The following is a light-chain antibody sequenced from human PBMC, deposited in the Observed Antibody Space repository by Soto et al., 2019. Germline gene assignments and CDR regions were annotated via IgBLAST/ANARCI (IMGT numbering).Light chain of an antibody. Sequence: EIVLTQSPGTLSLSPGERATLSCRASQTVTSSYLAWYQQKPGQAPRLLIYGAYSRATGIPDRFRGGGSGTDFPLTISRLEPEDFAVYYCQQYGSSPFTFGGGTKVEIK. CDR2: GAY. CDR1: QTVTSSY. CDR3: QQYGSSPFT. J-gene: IGKJ4*01. V-gene: IGKV3-20*01.